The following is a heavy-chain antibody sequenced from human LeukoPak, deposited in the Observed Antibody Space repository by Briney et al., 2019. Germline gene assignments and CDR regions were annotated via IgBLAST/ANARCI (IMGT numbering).Heavy chain of an antibody. CDR2: IYTSGST. J-gene: IGHJ3*02. V-gene: IGHV4-61*02. Sequence: SQTLSLTCTVSGGSISSGSYYWSWIRQPAGKGLEWIGRIYTSGSTNYNPSLKSRVTISVDTSKNQFSLKRSSVTAADTAVYYCARGEAPGLGAFDIWGQGTMVTVSS. CDR1: GGSISSGSYY. D-gene: IGHD3-16*01. CDR3: ARGEAPGLGAFDI.